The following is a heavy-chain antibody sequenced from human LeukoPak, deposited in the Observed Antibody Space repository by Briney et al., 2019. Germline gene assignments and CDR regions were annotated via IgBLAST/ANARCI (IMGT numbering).Heavy chain of an antibody. CDR3: ARDFAVYGSSFWDY. V-gene: IGHV3-21*01. CDR1: GFTFSSYS. CDR2: ISSSSSYI. Sequence: GGSLRLSCAASGFTFSSYSMNWVRQAPGKGLEWVSSISSSSSYIYYADSVKGRFTISRDNAKNSLYLQMNSLRAEDTAVYYCARDFAVYGSSFWDYWGQGTLVTVSS. J-gene: IGHJ4*02. D-gene: IGHD6-6*01.